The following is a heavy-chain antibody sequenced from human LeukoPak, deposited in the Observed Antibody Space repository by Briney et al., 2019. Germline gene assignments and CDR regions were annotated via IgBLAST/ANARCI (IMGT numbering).Heavy chain of an antibody. J-gene: IGHJ3*02. CDR2: INHSGST. CDR1: GGSFSGYY. Sequence: SETLSLTCAVYGGSFSGYYWSWIRQPPGKGLEWIGEINHSGSTNYNPSLKSRVTISVDTSKNQFSLKLSSVTAADTAVYYCARLVTRGYYDSSGRRIDAFDIWGQGTMVTVSS. V-gene: IGHV4-34*01. D-gene: IGHD3-22*01. CDR3: ARLVTRGYYDSSGRRIDAFDI.